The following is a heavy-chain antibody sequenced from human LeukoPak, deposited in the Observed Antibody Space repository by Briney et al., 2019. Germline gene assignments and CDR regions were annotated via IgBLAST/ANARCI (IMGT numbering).Heavy chain of an antibody. J-gene: IGHJ3*02. CDR1: GGSFSGYY. CDR3: VTYFYYDTSGDASDI. CDR2: INPSGRT. D-gene: IGHD3-22*01. Sequence: PSETLSLTCAVYGGSFSGYYWSWIRQPPGKGLEWIGEINPSGRTHYNPSLKSRLTISIDTSKNQFSLKLSSVTAADTAVYYCVTYFYYDTSGDASDIWGQGTMVTVSS. V-gene: IGHV4-34*01.